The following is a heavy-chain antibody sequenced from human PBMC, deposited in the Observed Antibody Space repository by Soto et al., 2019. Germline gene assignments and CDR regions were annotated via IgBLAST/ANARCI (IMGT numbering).Heavy chain of an antibody. D-gene: IGHD2-15*01. Sequence: PGGSLRLSCAASGFTFSSYAMSWVRQAPGKGLEWVSATSGSGGSTYYADSVKGRFTISRDNSKNTLYLQMNSLRAEDTAVYYCAKDGYCSGGSCRYGMNVWGQGTTVTVSS. CDR2: TSGSGGST. V-gene: IGHV3-23*01. CDR3: AKDGYCSGGSCRYGMNV. J-gene: IGHJ6*02. CDR1: GFTFSSYA.